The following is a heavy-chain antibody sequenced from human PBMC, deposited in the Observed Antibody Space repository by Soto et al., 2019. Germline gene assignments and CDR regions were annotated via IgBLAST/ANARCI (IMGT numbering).Heavy chain of an antibody. V-gene: IGHV4-31*03. D-gene: IGHD2-8*01. J-gene: IGHJ4*02. Sequence: QVQLQESGPGLVKPSQTLSVTCNVSGCSVRSDDYSWSWIRQHPGKGLAWIGYIRDSGSTYYNPSLEGRVTISVDTSKNQFSLRLRSVTAADTAVYYCARAMANYFDYGGQGTLVTASS. CDR1: GCSVRSDDYS. CDR3: ARAMANYFDY. CDR2: IRDSGST.